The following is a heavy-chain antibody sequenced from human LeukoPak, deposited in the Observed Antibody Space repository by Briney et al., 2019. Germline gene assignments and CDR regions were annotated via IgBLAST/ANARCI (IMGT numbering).Heavy chain of an antibody. CDR1: GYTFTSYG. CDR2: MNPNSGNT. CDR3: ARGQPILLWFGELLGSWFDP. D-gene: IGHD3-10*01. Sequence: GASVKVSCKASGYTFTSYGISWVRQAPGQGLEWMGWMNPNSGNTGYAQKFQGRVTMTRNTSISTAYMELSSLRSEDTAVYYCARGQPILLWFGELLGSWFDPWGQGTLVTVSS. V-gene: IGHV1-8*02. J-gene: IGHJ5*02.